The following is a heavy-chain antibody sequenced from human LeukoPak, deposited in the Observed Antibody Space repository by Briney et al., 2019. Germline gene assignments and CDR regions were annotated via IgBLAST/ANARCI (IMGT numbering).Heavy chain of an antibody. J-gene: IGHJ4*02. Sequence: PSETLALICTVSGDSISSYYWSWIRQPAGKGLEWIGRIYTSGSTNYNPSLKSRVTMSVDTSKNQFSLKLSSVTAADTAVYYCARTYYYDSSGYYYFDYWGQGTLVTVSS. CDR3: ARTYYYDSSGYYYFDY. CDR2: IYTSGST. V-gene: IGHV4-4*07. CDR1: GDSISSYY. D-gene: IGHD3-22*01.